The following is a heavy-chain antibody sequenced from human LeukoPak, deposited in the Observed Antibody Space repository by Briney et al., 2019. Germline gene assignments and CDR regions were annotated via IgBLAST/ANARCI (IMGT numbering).Heavy chain of an antibody. Sequence: PGRSLRLSCAASGFTFSSYGIHWVRQAPGKGLEWVAVISYDGSHEYYADSVKGRFTISRDNSKNTLYLQVNDLRAEDTAVYYCAKGVAFDYWGQGTLVTVSS. CDR3: AKGVAFDY. CDR1: GFTFSSYG. J-gene: IGHJ4*02. CDR2: ISYDGSHE. D-gene: IGHD5-12*01. V-gene: IGHV3-30*18.